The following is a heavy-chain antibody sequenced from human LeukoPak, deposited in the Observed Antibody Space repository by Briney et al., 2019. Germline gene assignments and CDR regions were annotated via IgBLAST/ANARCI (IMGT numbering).Heavy chain of an antibody. D-gene: IGHD3-10*01. CDR3: ARGSGSYYNVAWFDP. CDR1: GYTFTSYD. Sequence: GASVKVSCKASGYTFTSYDINWVRQATGQGLEWMGWMNPNSGNTGYAQKFQGRVTMTRNTSISTAYMELSSLRSEDTAVYYCARGSGSYYNVAWFDPWGQGTLVTVSS. J-gene: IGHJ5*02. CDR2: MNPNSGNT. V-gene: IGHV1-8*01.